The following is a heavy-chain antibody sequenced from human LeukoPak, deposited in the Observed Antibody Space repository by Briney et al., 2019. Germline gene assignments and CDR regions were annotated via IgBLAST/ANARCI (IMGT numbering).Heavy chain of an antibody. CDR3: ARRRIVATLDY. J-gene: IGHJ4*02. D-gene: IGHD5-12*01. V-gene: IGHV4-39*01. CDR1: GGSINSNDYY. Sequence: SETLSLTCTVSGGSINSNDYYWAWIRQPPGKGLEWIGSIYYSRTTFYNPSLKSRVTISADSSKNQSSLNLNSVTAADTAVYYCARRRIVATLDYWGQGTLVTVSS. CDR2: IYYSRTT.